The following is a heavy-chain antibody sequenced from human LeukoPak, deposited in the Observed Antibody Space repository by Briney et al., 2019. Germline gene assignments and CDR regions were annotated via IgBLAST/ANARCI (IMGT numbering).Heavy chain of an antibody. CDR3: AKDYAYYYGSGIGGFDY. CDR2: IGGSGATT. V-gene: IGHV3-23*01. J-gene: IGHJ4*02. Sequence: GGSLRLSCAASGFTFSSYAMSWVRQAPGKGLEWVSAIGGSGATTYYADSVKGRFTISRDKSNNTLYLQMNSLRAEDTAVYYCAKDYAYYYGSGIGGFDYWGQGTLVTVSS. CDR1: GFTFSSYA. D-gene: IGHD3-10*01.